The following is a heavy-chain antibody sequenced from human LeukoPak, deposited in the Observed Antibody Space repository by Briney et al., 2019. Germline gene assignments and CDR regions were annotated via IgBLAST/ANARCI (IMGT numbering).Heavy chain of an antibody. Sequence: PSETLSLTCAVYGGSFSGYYWSWIRQPPGKGLEWIGEINHSGSTNYNPSLKSRVTISVDTSKNQFSLKLSSVTAADTAVYYCARHGGVSGTYFPPHHYGMDVWGQGTTVTVSS. J-gene: IGHJ6*02. CDR2: INHSGST. CDR1: GGSFSGYY. D-gene: IGHD3-16*01. CDR3: ARHGGVSGTYFPPHHYGMDV. V-gene: IGHV4-34*01.